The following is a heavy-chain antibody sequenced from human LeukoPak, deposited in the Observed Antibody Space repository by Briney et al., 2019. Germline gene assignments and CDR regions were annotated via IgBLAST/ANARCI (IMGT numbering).Heavy chain of an antibody. J-gene: IGHJ4*02. Sequence: GGSLRLSCAASGFTFSSYSMNWVRQAPGKGLEWVSSISSSSSYIYYADSVKGRFTISRDNAKNSLYLQMKSLRAEDTAVYYCARYDSSGYCPFDYWGQGTLVTVSS. D-gene: IGHD3-22*01. CDR2: ISSSSSYI. CDR1: GFTFSSYS. CDR3: ARYDSSGYCPFDY. V-gene: IGHV3-21*01.